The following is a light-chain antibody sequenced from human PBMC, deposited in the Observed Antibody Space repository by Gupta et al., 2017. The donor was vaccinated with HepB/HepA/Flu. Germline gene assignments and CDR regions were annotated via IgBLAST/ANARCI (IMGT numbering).Light chain of an antibody. CDR1: SSNIGSNY. Sequence: SVLTQPPSASGTPGQRVTISCSGSSSNIGSNYVYWYQQLPGTAPKLLIYRNNQRPSGVPDRFSGSKSGTSASLAISGLRSEDEADYYCAAWDDSLSGPVVGGGTKLTVL. CDR2: RNN. V-gene: IGLV1-47*01. J-gene: IGLJ3*02. CDR3: AAWDDSLSGPV.